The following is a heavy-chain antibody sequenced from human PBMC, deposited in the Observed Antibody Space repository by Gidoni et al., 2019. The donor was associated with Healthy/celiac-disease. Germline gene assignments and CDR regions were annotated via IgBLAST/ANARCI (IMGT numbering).Heavy chain of an antibody. J-gene: IGHJ4*02. D-gene: IGHD3-22*01. Sequence: EVQLLESGVGLVQPGGSLRLSCAASGFPFSSYAMRWVRQAPVKGLEWVSAISGSGCSTYYADSVKGRFTISRDNSKNTLYLQMNSLRAEDTAVYYCAKGRYYYDSSGYYVDDYWGQGTLVTVSS. V-gene: IGHV3-23*01. CDR3: AKGRYYYDSSGYYVDDY. CDR2: ISGSGCST. CDR1: GFPFSSYA.